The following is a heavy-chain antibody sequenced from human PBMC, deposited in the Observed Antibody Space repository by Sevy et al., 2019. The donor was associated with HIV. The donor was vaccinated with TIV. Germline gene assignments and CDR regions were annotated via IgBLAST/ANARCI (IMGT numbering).Heavy chain of an antibody. CDR2: INPNSGGT. Sequence: ASVKVSCKASGYTFTGYYMHWVRQAPGQGLEWMGRINPNSGGTNYAQKFQGRVTMTRDTSISTAYMELSRLRSDDTAVYYCARRRNQLYYYYYGMDVWGQGTTVTVSS. CDR3: ARRRNQLYYYYYGMDV. D-gene: IGHD2-2*01. J-gene: IGHJ6*02. V-gene: IGHV1-2*06. CDR1: GYTFTGYY.